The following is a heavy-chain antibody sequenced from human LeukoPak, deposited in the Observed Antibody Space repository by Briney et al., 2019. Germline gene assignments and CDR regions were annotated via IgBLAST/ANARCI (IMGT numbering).Heavy chain of an antibody. CDR3: ASRRRGYSYGYLVY. V-gene: IGHV4-34*01. Sequence: SSETLSLTCAVYGGSFSGYYWSWIRQPPGKGLEGIGEINHSGSTNYNPSLKSRVTISVDTSKNQFSLKLSSVTAADTAVYYCASRRRGYSYGYLVYWGQGTLVTVSS. CDR1: GGSFSGYY. CDR2: INHSGST. D-gene: IGHD5-18*01. J-gene: IGHJ4*02.